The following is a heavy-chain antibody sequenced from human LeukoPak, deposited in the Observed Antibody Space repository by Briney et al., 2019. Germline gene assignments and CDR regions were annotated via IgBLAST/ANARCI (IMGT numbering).Heavy chain of an antibody. CDR2: INPNSGGT. V-gene: IGHV1-2*02. CDR3: ARLADYDGEGSNWFDP. J-gene: IGHJ5*02. Sequence: ASVKVSCKASGYIFTGYYIHWVRQAPGQGLEWMGWINPNSGGTNYAQKFQGRVTMTRDTSISTAYMELSRLRSDDTAVYYCARLADYDGEGSNWFDPWGQGTLVTVSS. CDR1: GYIFTGYY. D-gene: IGHD4-23*01.